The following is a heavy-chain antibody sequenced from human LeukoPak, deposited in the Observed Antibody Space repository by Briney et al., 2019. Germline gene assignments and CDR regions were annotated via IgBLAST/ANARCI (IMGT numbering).Heavy chain of an antibody. J-gene: IGHJ5*02. CDR2: INPNSGGT. CDR1: GYTFTGYY. D-gene: IGHD3-10*01. V-gene: IGHV1-2*02. Sequence: GSVKVSCKASGYTFTGYYMHWVRQAPGQGLEWMGWINPNSGGTDYAQKFQGRVTMTRDTSISTVYMDLARLTSDDTAVYYCARVINQRSANWFDPWGQGTLVTVSS. CDR3: ARVINQRSANWFDP.